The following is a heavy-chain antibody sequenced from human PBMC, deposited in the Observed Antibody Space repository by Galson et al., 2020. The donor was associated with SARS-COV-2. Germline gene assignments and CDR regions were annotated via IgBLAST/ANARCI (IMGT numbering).Heavy chain of an antibody. V-gene: IGHV3-30*04. CDR1: GFTFSSYA. D-gene: IGHD2-21*02. CDR3: AREAYCGGDCYSVVDY. Sequence: GGSLRLSCAASGFTFSSYAMHWVRQAPGKGLEWVAVISYDGSNKYYADSVKGRFTISRDNSKNTLYLQMNSLRAEDTAVYYCAREAYCGGDCYSVVDYWGQGTLVTVSS. J-gene: IGHJ4*02. CDR2: ISYDGSNK.